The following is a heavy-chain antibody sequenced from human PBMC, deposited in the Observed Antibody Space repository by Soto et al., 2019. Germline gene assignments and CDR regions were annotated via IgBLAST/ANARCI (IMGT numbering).Heavy chain of an antibody. Sequence: QVQLVQSGAEVKKPGASVKVSCKASGYTFTSYGISWVRQAPGQGLEWMGWISAYNGNTNYAQKLQGRVTMTTDTSTRTAYMELRSLRSDDTAVYYCAREPTIFGVPSWFDPWGQGTLVTVSS. D-gene: IGHD3-3*01. V-gene: IGHV1-18*01. CDR1: GYTFTSYG. CDR3: AREPTIFGVPSWFDP. CDR2: ISAYNGNT. J-gene: IGHJ5*02.